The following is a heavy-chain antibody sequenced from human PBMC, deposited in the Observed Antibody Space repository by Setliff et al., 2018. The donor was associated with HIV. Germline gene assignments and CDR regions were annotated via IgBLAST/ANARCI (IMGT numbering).Heavy chain of an antibody. D-gene: IGHD3-10*01. V-gene: IGHV4-59*01. CDR2: IYYSGST. Sequence: SETLSLTCTVSGGSISSYYWSWIRQPPGKGLEWIGYIYYSGSTNYNPSLMSRVTISVDTSKNQFSLKLSSVTAADTAVYYCARGRDKYGPIDYWGQGTLVTVSS. CDR1: GGSISSYY. J-gene: IGHJ4*02. CDR3: ARGRDKYGPIDY.